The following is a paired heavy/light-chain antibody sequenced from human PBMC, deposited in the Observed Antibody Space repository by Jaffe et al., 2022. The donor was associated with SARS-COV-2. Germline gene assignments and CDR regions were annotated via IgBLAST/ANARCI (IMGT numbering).Light chain of an antibody. V-gene: IGKV3-20*01. CDR1: QSVSTSY. Sequence: IVLTQSPGTLSLAPGERATLSCRASQSVSTSYLAWYQQKPGQAPRLLIYGASSRATGIPDRFSGSGSGTDFTLTISGLEPEDFAVYYCLQYASPWGTFGQGTKVEIK. CDR2: GAS. J-gene: IGKJ1*01. CDR3: LQYASPWGT.
Heavy chain of an antibody. Sequence: QVQLVQSGPEVKKPGASVKVSCKASGYTFTNFGITWVRQAPGQGLEWMGWISPYNGNTKYAENVQGRVIMTADTSTSTAYLEVRSLRSDDTAVYYCSRHYFEWAKEQLIGYWGQGTLVTVSS. V-gene: IGHV1-18*01. D-gene: IGHD3-9*01. CDR2: ISPYNGNT. CDR1: GYTFTNFG. J-gene: IGHJ4*02. CDR3: SRHYFEWAKEQLIGY.